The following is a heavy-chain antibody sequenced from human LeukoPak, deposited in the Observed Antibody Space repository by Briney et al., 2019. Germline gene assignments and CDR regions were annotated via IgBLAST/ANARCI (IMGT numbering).Heavy chain of an antibody. CDR3: ARAVDTAMVTLASGY. CDR1: GFTFSSYG. V-gene: IGHV3-30*02. J-gene: IGHJ4*02. Sequence: GGSLRLSCAASGFTFSSYGMHWVRQAPGKGLEWVSFIRYDGSNKYYADPVEGRVTISRDNSKNTLYLQMNSLRAEDTAVYYCARAVDTAMVTLASGYWGQGTLVTVSS. CDR2: IRYDGSNK. D-gene: IGHD5-18*01.